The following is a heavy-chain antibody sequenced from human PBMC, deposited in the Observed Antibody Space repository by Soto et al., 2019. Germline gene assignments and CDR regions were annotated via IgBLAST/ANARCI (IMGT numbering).Heavy chain of an antibody. Sequence: SETLSLTCTVAGGSISNYYWSWIRQPAGKGLEWIGRIYTSGNTNYNPSLKGRVTMSVDMSKTQFSLKLSSVAAADTAVYYCARDNGYGHFDAWGQATLVSVTS. V-gene: IGHV4-4*07. CDR3: ARDNGYGHFDA. CDR1: GGSISNYY. D-gene: IGHD5-12*01. CDR2: IYTSGNT. J-gene: IGHJ4*02.